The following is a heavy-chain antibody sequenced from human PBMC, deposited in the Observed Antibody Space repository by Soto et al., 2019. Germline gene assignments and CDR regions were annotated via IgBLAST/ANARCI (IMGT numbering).Heavy chain of an antibody. V-gene: IGHV3-43*02. CDR1: GFPFDDYA. D-gene: IGHD3-22*01. CDR3: ANDIIYFDYSSGYYDY. J-gene: IGHJ4*02. Sequence: GGSLRLSCAASGFPFDDYAMHWVRQAPGKGLEWVSLIRGDGGSRYYADSGKGRFTISRVTRKNSLNPQMNRLRTEDTDVYYCANDIIYFDYSSGYYDYWGQGTLVTVSS. CDR2: IRGDGGSR.